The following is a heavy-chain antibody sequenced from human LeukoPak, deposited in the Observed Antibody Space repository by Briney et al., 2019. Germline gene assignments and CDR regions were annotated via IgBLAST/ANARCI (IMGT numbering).Heavy chain of an antibody. CDR1: GFTFTSSA. V-gene: IGHV1-58*01. CDR2: IVVGSGNT. J-gene: IGHJ4*02. D-gene: IGHD3-3*01. Sequence: GTSVKVSCKAAGFTFTSSAVQWERQARGQRLEWIGWIVVGSGNTNYAQKFQERVTITRDMSTSTAYMELSSLRSEDTAVYYCAADREEWLLSNWGQGTLVTVSS. CDR3: AADREEWLLSN.